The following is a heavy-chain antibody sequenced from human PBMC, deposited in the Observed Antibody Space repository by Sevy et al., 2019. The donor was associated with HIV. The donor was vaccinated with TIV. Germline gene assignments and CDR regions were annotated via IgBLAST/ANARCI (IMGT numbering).Heavy chain of an antibody. CDR1: GVSISSSSYD. CDR3: ARQGGLVDRAFDY. D-gene: IGHD3-10*01. Sequence: SETLSLTCTVSGVSISSSSYDWGWIRQPPGKGLEWIASFFFTWSTYYNPSLKSRVTISVDTSNNQFSLKLNSVTAADTALYYCARQGGLVDRAFDYWGQGTLVTVSS. CDR2: FFFTWST. V-gene: IGHV4-39*01. J-gene: IGHJ4*02.